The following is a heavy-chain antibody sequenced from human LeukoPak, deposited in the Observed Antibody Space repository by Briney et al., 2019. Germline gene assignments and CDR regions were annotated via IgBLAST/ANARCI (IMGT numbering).Heavy chain of an antibody. J-gene: IGHJ4*02. CDR2: INADGSST. V-gene: IGHV3-74*01. D-gene: IGHD2-15*01. CDR3: ARGSYCSGGSCYSAY. CDR1: GFTFSSYW. Sequence: GGSLRLSCAASGFTFSSYWMHWVRQAPGKELVWVSRINADGSSTSYADSVKGRFTISRDNAKNTLYLQMNSLRAEDTAVYYCARGSYCSGGSCYSAYWGQGTLVTVSS.